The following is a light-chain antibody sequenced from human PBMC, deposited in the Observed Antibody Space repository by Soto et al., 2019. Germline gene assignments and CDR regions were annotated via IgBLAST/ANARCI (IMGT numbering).Light chain of an antibody. V-gene: IGLV2-14*01. CDR2: EVS. CDR1: SSDVGAYNF. CDR3: TSYTTSRPYV. Sequence: QSALAQPASVSGSPGQSITISCTGTSSDVGAYNFVSWYQQHPGKAPKLMIYEVSNRPSGVSNRFSGSKSGNTASLSISRLQAEDEAVYYCTSYTTSRPYVFGTGTKVTVL. J-gene: IGLJ1*01.